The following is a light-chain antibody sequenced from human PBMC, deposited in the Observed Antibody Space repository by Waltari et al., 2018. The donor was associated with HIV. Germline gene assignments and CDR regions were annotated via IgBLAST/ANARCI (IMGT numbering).Light chain of an antibody. Sequence: DIVMTQSPDSLAVSLGERATIHCKSSQSVLSSSNNKSYLSWYQQKPGQPPKLLIYWASTRESGVPDRFNGTGSGTDFTLTISGRQAEDVAVYYCQQYFSTPYTFVQGTKLEIK. CDR1: QSVLSSSNNKSY. CDR3: QQYFSTPYT. J-gene: IGKJ2*01. CDR2: WAS. V-gene: IGKV4-1*01.